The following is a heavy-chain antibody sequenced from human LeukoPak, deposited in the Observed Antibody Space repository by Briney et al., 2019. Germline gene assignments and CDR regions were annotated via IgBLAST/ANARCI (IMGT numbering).Heavy chain of an antibody. CDR3: ARGGGSSWYGWFDP. CDR2: INHSGST. D-gene: IGHD6-13*01. J-gene: IGHJ5*02. V-gene: IGHV4-39*07. Sequence: SETLSLTCTVSGGSISSGDYYWSWIRQPPGKGLEWIGEINHSGSTNYNPSLKSRVTISVDTSKNQFSLKLSSVTAADTAVYYCARGGGSSWYGWFDPWGQGTLVTVSS. CDR1: GGSISSGDYY.